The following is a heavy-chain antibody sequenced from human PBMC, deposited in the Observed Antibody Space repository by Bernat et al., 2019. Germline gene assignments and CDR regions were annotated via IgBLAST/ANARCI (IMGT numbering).Heavy chain of an antibody. J-gene: IGHJ4*02. V-gene: IGHV3-30*01. CDR3: ARGAEAALGY. CDR1: GFTFSSYA. Sequence: QVQLVESGGGVVQPGRSLRLSCAASGFTFSSYAMHWVRQAPGKGLEWVAVISYDGSNKYYADSVKGRFTISRDNSKNTLYLQMNSLRAEDTAVYYCARGAEAALGYWGQGTLVTVSS. CDR2: ISYDGSNK. D-gene: IGHD6-13*01.